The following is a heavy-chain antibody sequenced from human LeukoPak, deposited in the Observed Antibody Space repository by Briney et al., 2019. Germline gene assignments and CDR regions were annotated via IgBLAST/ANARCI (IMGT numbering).Heavy chain of an antibody. CDR3: ARDGYGSGKGFFDY. V-gene: IGHV1-18*01. Sequence: ASVKVSCKASGYTFTSYAISWVRQAPGQGPEWMGWISAYDGNTNSAQKFQGRVTMTTDTSTSTAYMELRSLRSDDTAVYYCARDGYGSGKGFFDYWGQGTLVTVSS. CDR2: ISAYDGNT. CDR1: GYTFTSYA. J-gene: IGHJ4*02. D-gene: IGHD3-10*01.